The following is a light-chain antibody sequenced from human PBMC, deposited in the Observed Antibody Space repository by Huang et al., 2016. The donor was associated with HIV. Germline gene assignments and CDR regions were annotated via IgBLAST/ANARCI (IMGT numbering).Light chain of an antibody. Sequence: EIVMKQSPPTLSVSPGERAALSCRASQSVSDNLAWYQQKRGQAHRVLNYGASTRATGIPARISGSGSETEFTLTIRSLQSEDVAVYYCQQYSRWPPAFGGGTKVEIK. V-gene: IGKV3-15*01. CDR2: GAS. J-gene: IGKJ4*01. CDR1: QSVSDN. CDR3: QQYSRWPPA.